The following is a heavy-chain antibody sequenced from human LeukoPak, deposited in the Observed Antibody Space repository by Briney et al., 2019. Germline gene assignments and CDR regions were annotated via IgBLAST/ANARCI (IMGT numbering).Heavy chain of an antibody. CDR3: ARQIAVVEPTDPNWFDS. V-gene: IGHV4-39*07. J-gene: IGHJ5*01. D-gene: IGHD2-21*01. CDR2: IFYSGTT. CDR1: GDSISSTSFY. Sequence: PSETLSLTCSVSGDSISSTSFYWGWIRQPPGKGLEWIGSIFYSGTTYYTPSLKRRVTLSLDTSKNHFSLRLTSVTAADTAVYYCARQIAVVEPTDPNWFDSWGQGTLVTVSS.